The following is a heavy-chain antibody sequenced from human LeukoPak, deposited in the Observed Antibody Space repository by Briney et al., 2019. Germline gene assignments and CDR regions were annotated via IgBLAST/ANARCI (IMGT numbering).Heavy chain of an antibody. CDR2: IIPIFGTA. J-gene: IGHJ5*02. V-gene: IGHV1-69*05. D-gene: IGHD2-2*02. Sequence: GGSLRLSCAASGFTFSSYAISWVRQAPGQGLEWMGGIIPIFGTANYAQKFQGRVTITTDESTSTAYMELSSLRSEDTAVYYCARRVVPAAIGTYNWFDPWGQGTLVTVSS. CDR3: ARRVVPAAIGTYNWFDP. CDR1: GFTFSSYA.